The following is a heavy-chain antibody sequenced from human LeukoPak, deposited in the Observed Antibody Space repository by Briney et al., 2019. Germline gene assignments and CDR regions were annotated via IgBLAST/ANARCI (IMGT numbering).Heavy chain of an antibody. Sequence: PSQTLSLTCTVSGGSISSGGYYWSWIRQHPGKGLEWIGYIYYSGSTYYNPSLKSRVTISVDTSKNQFSLKLSSVTAADTAVYYCARARGFAAVDAFDIWGQGTMVTVSS. D-gene: IGHD3-10*01. J-gene: IGHJ3*02. V-gene: IGHV4-31*03. CDR2: IYYSGST. CDR1: GGSISSGGYY. CDR3: ARARGFAAVDAFDI.